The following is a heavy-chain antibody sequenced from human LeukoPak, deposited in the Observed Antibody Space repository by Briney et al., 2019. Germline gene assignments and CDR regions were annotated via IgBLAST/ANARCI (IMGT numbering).Heavy chain of an antibody. CDR2: IYYSGST. V-gene: IGHV4-39*01. Sequence: PSETMSLTCTVPGGSISSSSYYWGWIRQPPGKGLEWIGSIYYSGSTYYNPSLKSRVTRSVDTSKNQFSLKLSSVTAADTAVYYCGRLWSGVGPVAYWGQGTLVTVSS. D-gene: IGHD4-23*01. J-gene: IGHJ4*02. CDR3: GRLWSGVGPVAY. CDR1: GGSISSSSYY.